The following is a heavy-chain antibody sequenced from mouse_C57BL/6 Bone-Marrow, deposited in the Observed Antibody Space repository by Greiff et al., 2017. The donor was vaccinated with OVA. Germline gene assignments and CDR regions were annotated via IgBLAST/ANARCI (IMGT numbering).Heavy chain of an antibody. CDR1: GFTFSSYA. Sequence: EVNLVESGGGLVKPGGSLKLSCAASGFTFSSYAMSWVRQTPEKRLEWVATISDGGSYTYYPDNVKGRFTISRDNAKNNLYLQMSHLKSEDTAMYYCARVLYYFDYWGQGTTLTVSS. CDR2: ISDGGSYT. CDR3: ARVLYYFDY. V-gene: IGHV5-4*03. J-gene: IGHJ2*01.